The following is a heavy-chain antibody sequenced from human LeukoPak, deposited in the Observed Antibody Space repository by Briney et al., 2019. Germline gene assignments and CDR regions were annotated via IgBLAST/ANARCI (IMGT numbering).Heavy chain of an antibody. Sequence: SVKVSCKASGANFKSYAFSWVRQAPGQGLQFMGGIIPIFGTPYYAPEFQGRVTITEDTSTDTAYMELSSLRSEDTAVYYCATGVRGPMVRGDDAFDIWGQGTMVTVSS. V-gene: IGHV1-69*06. CDR3: ATGVRGPMVRGDDAFDI. D-gene: IGHD3-10*01. J-gene: IGHJ3*02. CDR2: IIPIFGTP. CDR1: GANFKSYA.